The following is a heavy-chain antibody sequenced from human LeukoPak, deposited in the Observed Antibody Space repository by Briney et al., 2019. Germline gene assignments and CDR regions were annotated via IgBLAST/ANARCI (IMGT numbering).Heavy chain of an antibody. J-gene: IGHJ6*02. D-gene: IGHD1-1*01. CDR3: ARENYWTMDV. Sequence: GGSLRLSCAASGFTFSAYWMRWVRQAPGKGPVWVSFIEPDGSRTNYADSVKGRFIISRDNAKNTLYLQMYSLRAEDTAVYYCARENYWTMDVPGQGTTVIVSS. CDR1: GFTFSAYW. V-gene: IGHV3-74*01. CDR2: IEPDGSRT.